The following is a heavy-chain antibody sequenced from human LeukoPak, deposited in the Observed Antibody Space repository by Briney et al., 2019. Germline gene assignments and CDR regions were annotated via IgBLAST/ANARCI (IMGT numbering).Heavy chain of an antibody. V-gene: IGHV3-11*05. D-gene: IGHD2-15*01. CDR1: GFTFSDYY. Sequence: PGGSLRLSCAASGFTFSDYYMSWIRQAPGKGLEWVSYISSSSSYTNYADSVKGRFTISRDNSKNTLYLQMNSLRAEDTAVYYCAKGQMGSSYCSGGSCHPYYFDYWGQGALVTVSS. J-gene: IGHJ4*02. CDR3: AKGQMGSSYCSGGSCHPYYFDY. CDR2: ISSSSSYT.